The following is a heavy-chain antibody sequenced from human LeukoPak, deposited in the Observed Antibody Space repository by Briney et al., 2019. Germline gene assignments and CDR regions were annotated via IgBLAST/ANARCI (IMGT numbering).Heavy chain of an antibody. V-gene: IGHV4-34*01. J-gene: IGHJ5*02. D-gene: IGHD1-26*01. CDR3: AKEGGGSYSRGWFDP. Sequence: SETLSLTCAVYGGSFSGYYWSWIRQPPGKGLEWIGEINHSGSTNYNPSLKSRVTISVDTSKNQFSLKLSSVTAADTAVYYCAKEGGGSYSRGWFDPWGQGTLVTVSS. CDR1: GGSFSGYY. CDR2: INHSGST.